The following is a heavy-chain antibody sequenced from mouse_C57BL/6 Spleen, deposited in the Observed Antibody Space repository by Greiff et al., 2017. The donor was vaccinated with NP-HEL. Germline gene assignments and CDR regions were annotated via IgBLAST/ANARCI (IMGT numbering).Heavy chain of an antibody. Sequence: VQLQQSGAELVRPGTSVKVSCKASGYAFTNYLIEWVKQRPGQGLEWIGVINPGSGGTNYNEKFKGKATLTADKSSSTAYMQLISLTSEDSAVYFCARSYGSSYRYFDVWGTGTTVTVSS. CDR1: GYAFTNYL. V-gene: IGHV1-54*01. CDR3: ARSYGSSYRYFDV. CDR2: INPGSGGT. J-gene: IGHJ1*03. D-gene: IGHD1-1*01.